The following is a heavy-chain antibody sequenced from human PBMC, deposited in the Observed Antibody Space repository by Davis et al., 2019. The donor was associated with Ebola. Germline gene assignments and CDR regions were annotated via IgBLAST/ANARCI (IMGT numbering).Heavy chain of an antibody. J-gene: IGHJ4*02. CDR1: GGSFSGYY. D-gene: IGHD5-24*01. Sequence: MPSETLSLTCAVYGGSFSGYYWSWIRQPPGKGLEWIGEINHSGSTNYNPSLKSRVTISVDTSKNQFSLKLSSVTAADTAVYYCARLQAYYFDYWGQGTLVTVSS. CDR2: INHSGST. CDR3: ARLQAYYFDY. V-gene: IGHV4-34*01.